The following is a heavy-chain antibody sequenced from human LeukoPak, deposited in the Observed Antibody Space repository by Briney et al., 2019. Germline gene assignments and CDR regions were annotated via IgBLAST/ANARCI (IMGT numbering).Heavy chain of an antibody. CDR2: ISSSSNNI. J-gene: IGHJ5*02. CDR3: ARAAGWFDP. Sequence: PGGSLRLSCAVSGLTFSSSWMDWIRQAPGKGLEWVSYISSSSNNIHYANSVRGRFTISRDNAKNSVYLQMNSLRAEDTAIYYCARAAGWFDPWGQGTLVTVSS. CDR1: GLTFSSSW. V-gene: IGHV3-48*04.